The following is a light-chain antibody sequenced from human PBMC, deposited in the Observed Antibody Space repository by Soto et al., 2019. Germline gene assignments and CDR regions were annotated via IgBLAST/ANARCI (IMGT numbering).Light chain of an antibody. CDR2: GNN. V-gene: IGLV1-40*01. CDR1: SSNIGAGYD. CDR3: QSFDSSLTAWV. J-gene: IGLJ3*02. Sequence: QSVLTQPPSVSGAPGQRVTISCSGSSSNIGAGYDAHWYQHLPGTAPTLLISGNNDRPSGGPDRFSGAKAGTSASLASTGLQTEDEADYYCQSFDSSLTAWVFGGGTKLTVL.